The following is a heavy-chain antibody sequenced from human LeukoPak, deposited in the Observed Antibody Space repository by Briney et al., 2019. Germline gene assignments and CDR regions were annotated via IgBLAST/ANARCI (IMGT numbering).Heavy chain of an antibody. V-gene: IGHV1-2*06. Sequence: ASVKVSCKASGYTFTGYYMHWVRQAPGQGLEWMGRINPNSGGTNYAQKFQGRVTMTRDTSISTAYMELSRLRSDDTAVYYCAIAPSGYSNYVGDWWGQGTPVTVSS. J-gene: IGHJ4*02. CDR2: INPNSGGT. CDR1: GYTFTGYY. D-gene: IGHD4-11*01. CDR3: AIAPSGYSNYVGDW.